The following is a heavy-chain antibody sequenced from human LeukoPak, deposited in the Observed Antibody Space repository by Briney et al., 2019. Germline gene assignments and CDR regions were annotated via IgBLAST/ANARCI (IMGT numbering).Heavy chain of an antibody. J-gene: IGHJ4*02. D-gene: IGHD2-2*01. CDR3: ARDHLAAFYCSSTSSSDREYYFDY. V-gene: IGHV6-1*01. CDR2: TYYRSKWYN. Sequence: SQTLSLTCAISGDSVSSNSAAWNWIRQSPSRGLEWLGRTYYRSKWYNDYAVSVKSRITINPDTSKNQFSLQLNSVTPEDTAVYYCARDHLAAFYCSSTSSSDREYYFDYWGQGTLVTVSS. CDR1: GDSVSSNSAA.